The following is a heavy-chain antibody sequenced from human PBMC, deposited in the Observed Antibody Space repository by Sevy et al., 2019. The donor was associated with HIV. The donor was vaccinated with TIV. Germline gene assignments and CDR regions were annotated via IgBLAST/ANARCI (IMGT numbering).Heavy chain of an antibody. CDR1: GFTFSSYA. V-gene: IGHV3-30*04. CDR3: ARDWDYYGSGSSYYYYYYGMDV. J-gene: IGHJ6*02. D-gene: IGHD3-10*01. CDR2: ISYDGSNK. Sequence: GGSLRLSCAASGFTFSSYAMHWVRQAPGKGLEWVAVISYDGSNKYYADSVKGRFTISRDNSKNTLYLQMNSLSAEDTAVYYCARDWDYYGSGSSYYYYYYGMDVWGQGTTVTVSS.